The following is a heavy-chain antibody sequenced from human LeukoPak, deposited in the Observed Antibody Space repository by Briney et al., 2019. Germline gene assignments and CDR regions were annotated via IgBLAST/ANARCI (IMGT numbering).Heavy chain of an antibody. CDR3: TTLYYDYAWGGPDAFHV. Sequence: GGSLRLSCAASGFIFSNVWMSWVRQAPGKGLEWVGRIKSKTDGGTTDYAAPVKGRFTISRDDSKNTLYLQMNSLKTEDTAVYYCTTLYYDYAWGGPDAFHVWGQGTMVTVSS. CDR2: IKSKTDGGTT. D-gene: IGHD3-16*01. J-gene: IGHJ3*01. CDR1: GFIFSNVW. V-gene: IGHV3-15*01.